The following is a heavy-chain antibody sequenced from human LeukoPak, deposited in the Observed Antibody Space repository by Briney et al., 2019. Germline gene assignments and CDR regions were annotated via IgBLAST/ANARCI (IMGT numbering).Heavy chain of an antibody. CDR2: ISYDGSNK. CDR3: ASGVEMATIIY. V-gene: IGHV3-30-3*01. D-gene: IGHD5-24*01. Sequence: PGGSLRLSCAASGLTFSSYAMHWVRQAPGKGLEWVAVISYDGSNKYYADSVKGRFTISRDNSKNTLYLQMNSLRAEDTAVYYCASGVEMATIIYWGQGTLVTVSS. CDR1: GLTFSSYA. J-gene: IGHJ4*02.